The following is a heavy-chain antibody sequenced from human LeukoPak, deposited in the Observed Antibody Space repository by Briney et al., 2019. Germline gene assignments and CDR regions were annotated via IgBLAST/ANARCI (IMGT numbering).Heavy chain of an antibody. Sequence: GGSLRLSCAGSGFSFSSYSMNWVRQAPGKGLEWVSYISGSSSTIFSADSVKGRFTISRDNAKNSLSLQMNSLRDEDTAVYYCARLRAGVYFDYWGQGTLVTVSS. V-gene: IGHV3-48*02. D-gene: IGHD2-8*01. CDR1: GFSFSSYS. J-gene: IGHJ4*02. CDR2: ISGSSSTI. CDR3: ARLRAGVYFDY.